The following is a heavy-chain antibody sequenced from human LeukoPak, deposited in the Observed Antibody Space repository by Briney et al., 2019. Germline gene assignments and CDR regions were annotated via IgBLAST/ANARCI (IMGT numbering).Heavy chain of an antibody. D-gene: IGHD3-22*01. Sequence: PSETLSLTCSVSGDSLSSGRSYWAWIRQPPGRGLEWLGSIYYSGSTYYNPSLKSRVTISVDTSKNQFSLKLSSVTAADTAVYYCARRITMIVVVDAFDIWGQGTMVTVSS. CDR1: GDSLSSGRSY. V-gene: IGHV4-39*01. CDR3: ARRITMIVVVDAFDI. J-gene: IGHJ3*02. CDR2: IYYSGST.